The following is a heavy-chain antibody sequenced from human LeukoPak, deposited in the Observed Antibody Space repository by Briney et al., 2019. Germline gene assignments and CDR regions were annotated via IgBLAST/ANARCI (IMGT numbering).Heavy chain of an antibody. D-gene: IGHD6-13*01. CDR3: ARSPYSSSWYYFDY. J-gene: IGHJ4*02. CDR1: GYTFTSYG. Sequence: GASVKVSCKASGYTFTSYGISWVRQAPGQGLEWMGWINTNTGNPTYAQGFTGRFVFSLDTSVSTAYLQISSLKAEDTAVYYCARSPYSSSWYYFDYWGQGTLVTVSS. V-gene: IGHV7-4-1*02. CDR2: INTNTGNP.